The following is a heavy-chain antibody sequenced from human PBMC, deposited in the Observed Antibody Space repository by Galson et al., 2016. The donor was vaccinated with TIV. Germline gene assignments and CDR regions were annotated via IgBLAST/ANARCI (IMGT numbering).Heavy chain of an antibody. CDR2: ISNDGSNK. J-gene: IGHJ4*02. Sequence: SLRLSCAASGFTFRSYGMHWVRQAPGKGLEWVATISNDGSNKYYADSVKGRFTISRDNSKNTLDLQMNSLRAEDTAVYYCAKDPRLYGDYFLHYFDYWGQGTLVTVSS. D-gene: IGHD4-17*01. CDR1: GFTFRSYG. V-gene: IGHV3-30*18. CDR3: AKDPRLYGDYFLHYFDY.